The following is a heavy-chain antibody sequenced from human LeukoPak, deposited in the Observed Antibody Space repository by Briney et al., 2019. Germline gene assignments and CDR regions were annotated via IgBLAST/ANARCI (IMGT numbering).Heavy chain of an antibody. V-gene: IGHV1-69*01. CDR3: ARNPLLRYQLPTYFDY. CDR2: IIPIFGTA. J-gene: IGHJ4*02. Sequence: GASVKVSCKASGGTFSSYAISWVRQAPGQGLEWMGGIIPIFGTANYAQKFQGRVTITADESTSTAYMELSSLRSEDTAVYYCARNPLLRYQLPTYFDYWGQGTLVTVSS. D-gene: IGHD2-2*01. CDR1: GGTFSSYA.